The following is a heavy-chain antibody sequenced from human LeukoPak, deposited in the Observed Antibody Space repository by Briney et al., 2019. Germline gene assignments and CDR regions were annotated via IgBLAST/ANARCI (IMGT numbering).Heavy chain of an antibody. V-gene: IGHV1-69*13. CDR1: GYTFTSYD. CDR3: ARGRPAEDYFDY. D-gene: IGHD1-14*01. Sequence: ASVKVSCKASGYTFTSYDINWVRQATGQGLEWMGGIIPIFGTANYAQKFQGRVTITADESTSTAYMELSSLRSEDTAVYYCARGRPAEDYFDYWGQGTLVTVSS. CDR2: IIPIFGTA. J-gene: IGHJ4*02.